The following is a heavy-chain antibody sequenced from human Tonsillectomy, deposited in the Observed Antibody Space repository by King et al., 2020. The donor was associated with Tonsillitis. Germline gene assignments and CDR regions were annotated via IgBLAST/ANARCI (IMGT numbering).Heavy chain of an antibody. CDR3: AKGYDFWSGYYAFGI. D-gene: IGHD3-3*01. J-gene: IGHJ3*02. Sequence: VQLVESGGGLVQPGGSLRLSCAASGFTFRSYAMSWVRQAPGKGLEWVSTISGCDGSTYYADSVKGRFTISRDNSKNTLYLQMNSLRVEDTAVYYCAKGYDFWSGYYAFGIWGQGTMVTVSS. CDR2: ISGCDGST. V-gene: IGHV3-23*04. CDR1: GFTFRSYA.